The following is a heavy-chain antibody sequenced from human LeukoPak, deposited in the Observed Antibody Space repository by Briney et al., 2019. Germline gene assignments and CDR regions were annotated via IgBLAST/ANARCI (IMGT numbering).Heavy chain of an antibody. Sequence: GGSLRLSCAASGFTFSTYWMGWVRQAPGKGLEWVSTISTDGGSTYFADSVKGRFTISRDNSKNTLYLQMNSLRAEVTAVYYCARDKYSSELDYWGQGTLVTVSS. CDR2: ISTDGGST. CDR1: GFTFSTYW. V-gene: IGHV3-23*01. D-gene: IGHD5-18*01. J-gene: IGHJ4*02. CDR3: ARDKYSSELDY.